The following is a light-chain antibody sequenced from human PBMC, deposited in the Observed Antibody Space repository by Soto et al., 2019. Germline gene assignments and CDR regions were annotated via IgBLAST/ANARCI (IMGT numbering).Light chain of an antibody. J-gene: IGKJ3*01. V-gene: IGKV3-20*01. CDR2: GAF. Sequence: EIVLTQSPGTLSVSPGERATLSCRTSQSISSTYLAWYQKKPGQAPRLLLYGAFNRATGIPDRFSGSGSGTDFTRTISRLEPEDCAFYYCQQYGSSSFAFGPGTKVELK. CDR3: QQYGSSSFA. CDR1: QSISSTY.